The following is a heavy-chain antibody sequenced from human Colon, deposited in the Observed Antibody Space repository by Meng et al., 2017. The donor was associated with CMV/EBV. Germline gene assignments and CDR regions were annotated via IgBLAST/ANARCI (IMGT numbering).Heavy chain of an antibody. J-gene: IGHJ4*02. CDR2: ITHTSDT. D-gene: IGHD6-13*01. CDR1: GFTFSSYA. V-gene: IGHV3-21*06. Sequence: GESLKISCEASGFTFSSYAMTWVRQAPGKGLEWVSSITHTSDTYYADSLKGRFTVSRDNAQNSGYLQMNSLTAEDTAVYFCARGWPPDYWGQGTLVTVSS. CDR3: ARGWPPDY.